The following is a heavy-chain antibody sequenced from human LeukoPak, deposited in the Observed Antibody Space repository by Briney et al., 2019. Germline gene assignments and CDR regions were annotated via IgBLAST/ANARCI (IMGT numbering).Heavy chain of an antibody. CDR2: NYTKVRN. CDR1: GDSLSIGSDY. J-gene: IGHJ6*03. V-gene: IGHV4-61*02. Sequence: SETLSLTCTVSGDSLSIGSDYWRWVRQPGGGGREWIGRNYTKVRNNYNTSLKSGVTISVDTLKNQFSLKLSSVTAADTAVYYCARDPGFWSGYRKGRSYYYYYMDVWGKGTTVTVSS. CDR3: ARDPGFWSGYRKGRSYYYYYMDV. D-gene: IGHD3-3*01.